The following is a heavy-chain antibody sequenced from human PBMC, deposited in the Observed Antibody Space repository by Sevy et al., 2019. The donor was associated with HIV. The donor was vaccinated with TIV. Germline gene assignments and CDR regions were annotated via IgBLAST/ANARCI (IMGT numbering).Heavy chain of an antibody. D-gene: IGHD3-10*01. CDR2: ISSSSSYI. CDR3: ERPGPLMVRGVIPYYFDY. J-gene: IGHJ4*02. CDR1: GFTFSSYS. Sequence: GGSLRLSCAASGFTFSSYSMNWVRQAPGKGLEWVSSISSSSSYIYYADSVKGRFTISRDNAKNSLYLQMNSLRAEDTAVYYCERPGPLMVRGVIPYYFDYWGQGTLVTVSS. V-gene: IGHV3-21*01.